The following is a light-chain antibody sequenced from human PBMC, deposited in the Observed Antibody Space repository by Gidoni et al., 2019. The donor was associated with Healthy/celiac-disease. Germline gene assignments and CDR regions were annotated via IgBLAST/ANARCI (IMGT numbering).Light chain of an antibody. CDR3: QQLNSYPYT. CDR2: ATS. J-gene: IGKJ2*01. CDR1: QGFNNY. V-gene: IGKV1-9*01. Sequence: DIQLTQSPSFLSASVGDRVTITCRASQGFNNYLAWYQQKPGKAPNLLIYATSTLQSGVPSRFSGSGSETEFTLTITSLQPEDFATYYCQQLNSYPYTCGQXTKLEIK.